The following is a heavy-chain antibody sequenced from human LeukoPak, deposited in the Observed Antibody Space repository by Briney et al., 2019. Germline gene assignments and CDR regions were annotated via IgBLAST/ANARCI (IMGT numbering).Heavy chain of an antibody. CDR1: GGSISSSYHY. D-gene: IGHD5-12*01. Sequence: SETLSLTCTVSGGSISSSYHYWGWIRQPPGKGLEWIGSIYYSGSTYYNPSLKSRVTISVDTSKKQFSLKLYSVTAADTAVYYCARGVPTMRDWGQGTLVTVSS. J-gene: IGHJ4*02. CDR3: ARGVPTMRD. V-gene: IGHV4-39*07. CDR2: IYYSGST.